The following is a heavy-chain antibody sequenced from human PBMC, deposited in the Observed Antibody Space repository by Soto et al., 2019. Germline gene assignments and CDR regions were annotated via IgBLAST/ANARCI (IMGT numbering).Heavy chain of an antibody. CDR1: GDSVSGDSAA. CDR2: TYYRSKWYN. V-gene: IGHV6-1*01. J-gene: IGHJ5*02. D-gene: IGHD6-19*01. Sequence: PSQTLSLTCAISGDSVSGDSAAWNLISQSPSRGLEWLGRTYYRSKWYNDYAVSVKSRITINPDTSKNLFSLQLNSVTPEDTAVYYCTRTMAVAVWFDPWGQGTLVTVSS. CDR3: TRTMAVAVWFDP.